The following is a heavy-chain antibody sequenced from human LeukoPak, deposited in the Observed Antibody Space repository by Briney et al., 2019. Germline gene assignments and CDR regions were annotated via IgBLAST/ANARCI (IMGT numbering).Heavy chain of an antibody. CDR2: IYTSGST. Sequence: SGTLSLTCTVSGGSISSGSYYWSWIRQPAGKGLEWIGRIYTSGSTNYNPSLKSRVTISVDTSKNQFSLKLSSVTAADTAVYYCAREESYSSSWYVPYFDYWGQGTLVTVSS. J-gene: IGHJ4*02. CDR3: AREESYSSSWYVPYFDY. V-gene: IGHV4-61*02. D-gene: IGHD6-13*01. CDR1: GGSISSGSYY.